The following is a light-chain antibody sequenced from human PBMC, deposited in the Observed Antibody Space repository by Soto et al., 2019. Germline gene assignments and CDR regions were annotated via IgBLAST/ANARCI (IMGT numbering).Light chain of an antibody. CDR1: QGISSY. Sequence: AIRMTQSPSSFSASTGDRVTITCRASQGISSYLAWYQQKPGKAPKLLIYAASTLQSGVPSRFSSSVSGTAFTLTIRCLQSEDFAIYYCQQYYSYPPAFGPGTKVDIK. CDR3: QQYYSYPPA. CDR2: AAS. V-gene: IGKV1-8*01. J-gene: IGKJ3*01.